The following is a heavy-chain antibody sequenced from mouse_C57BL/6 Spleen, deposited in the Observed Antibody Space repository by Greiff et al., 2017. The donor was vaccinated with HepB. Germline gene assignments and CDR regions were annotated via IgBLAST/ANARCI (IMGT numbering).Heavy chain of an antibody. Sequence: EVKLVESGGDLVKPGGSLKLSCAASGFTFSSYGMSWVRQTPDKRLEWVATISSGGSYTYYPDSVKGRFTISRDNAKNTLYRQMSSLKSEDTAMYYCARQKDGDYGYFDYWGQGTTLTVSS. J-gene: IGHJ2*01. D-gene: IGHD2-13*01. CDR3: ARQKDGDYGYFDY. V-gene: IGHV5-6*01. CDR1: GFTFSSYG. CDR2: ISSGGSYT.